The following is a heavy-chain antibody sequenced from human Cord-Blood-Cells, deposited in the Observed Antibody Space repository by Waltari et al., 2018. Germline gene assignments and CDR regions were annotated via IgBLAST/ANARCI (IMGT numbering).Heavy chain of an antibody. CDR1: GGSISSSSYY. CDR2: IYYSGST. Sequence: QLQLQESGPGLVKPSETLSLTCTVSGGSISSSSYYLGWIRQPPGTGLEWIGSIYYSGSTYYNPSLKSRVTISVDTSKNQFSLKLSSVTAADTAVYYCARRGTYYYGSGSYYTAEYFQHWGQGTLVTVSS. D-gene: IGHD3-10*01. CDR3: ARRGTYYYGSGSYYTAEYFQH. J-gene: IGHJ1*01. V-gene: IGHV4-39*07.